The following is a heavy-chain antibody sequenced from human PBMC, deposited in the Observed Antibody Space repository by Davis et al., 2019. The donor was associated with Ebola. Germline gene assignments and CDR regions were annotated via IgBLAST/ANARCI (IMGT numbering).Heavy chain of an antibody. CDR1: GFTSSSYG. Sequence: PGGSLRPSCPPPGFTSSSYGMHCVRPAPGKGLEWVAVIWYDGSNKYYADSVKGRFTISRDNSKNTLYLQMNSLRAEDTAVYYCARDFGGGTFGRYFDYWGQGTLVTVSS. D-gene: IGHD3-10*01. V-gene: IGHV3-33*01. CDR3: ARDFGGGTFGRYFDY. J-gene: IGHJ4*02. CDR2: IWYDGSNK.